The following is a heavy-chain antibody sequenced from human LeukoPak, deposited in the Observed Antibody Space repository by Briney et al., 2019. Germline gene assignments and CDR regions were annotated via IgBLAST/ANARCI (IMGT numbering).Heavy chain of an antibody. CDR1: GDSLSRGNYV. D-gene: IGHD3-16*01. V-gene: IGHV4-61*02. Sequence: LSLTCTVSGDSLSRGNYVWAWIRPCAGKGQEWIGRIHSDGLATYNPSLRSRVTISVDTSNNQFSLKVKCVTAADTATYYCARDRQLGWFGPWGQGILVTVSS. CDR3: ARDRQLGWFGP. CDR2: IHSDGLA. J-gene: IGHJ5*02.